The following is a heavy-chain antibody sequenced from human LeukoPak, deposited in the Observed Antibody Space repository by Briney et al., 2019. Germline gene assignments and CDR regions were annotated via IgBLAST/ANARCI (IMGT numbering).Heavy chain of an antibody. CDR2: INREIGTI. Sequence: QPGGSLRLSCAASGFTFSTYSMNWVRQAPGKGLEWISHINREIGTIYYADSVKGRFTVSRDNAKNSLYLQMNSLRAEDTAVYYCARVGVIVVVSYFDYWGQGTLVTVSS. CDR1: GFTFSTYS. J-gene: IGHJ4*02. CDR3: ARVGVIVVVSYFDY. V-gene: IGHV3-48*04. D-gene: IGHD3-22*01.